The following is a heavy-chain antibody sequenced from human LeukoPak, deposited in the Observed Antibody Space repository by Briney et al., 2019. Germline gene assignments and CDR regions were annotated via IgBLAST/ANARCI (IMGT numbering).Heavy chain of an antibody. CDR3: ARSRTDIVATISFDY. CDR2: IYPGDSDT. J-gene: IGHJ4*02. V-gene: IGHV5-51*01. D-gene: IGHD5-12*01. CDR1: GSHFTSYW. Sequence: GESLQISGEGAGSHFTSYWIGGVRPLPGKGLEWMGIIYPGDSDTKYSPSFQGQVTISADKSISTAYLQWSSLKASDTAMYYCARSRTDIVATISFDYWGQGTLVTVSS.